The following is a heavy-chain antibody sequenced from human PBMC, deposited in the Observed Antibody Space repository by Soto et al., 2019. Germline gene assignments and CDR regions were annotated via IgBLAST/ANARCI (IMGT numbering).Heavy chain of an antibody. Sequence: ASVKVSCKASGYTFTSYDINWVRQATGQGLEWMGWMNPNSGNTGYAQKFQGRVTMTRNTSISTAYMELSSLRSDDTAVYYCARGGSISGSYYDNWFDPWGQGTLVTVSS. CDR1: GYTFTSYD. J-gene: IGHJ5*02. V-gene: IGHV1-8*01. CDR3: ARGGSISGSYYDNWFDP. CDR2: MNPNSGNT. D-gene: IGHD1-26*01.